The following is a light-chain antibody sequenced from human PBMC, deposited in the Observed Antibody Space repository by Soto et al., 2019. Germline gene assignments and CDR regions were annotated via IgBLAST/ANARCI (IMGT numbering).Light chain of an antibody. CDR1: QSISSNY. CDR2: AAS. Sequence: EIVLTQSPGTLSLSPGERATLSCRASQSISSNYLAWYQHKPGQGPRLLIYAASSRATGIPDRFSGSGSGTFFTLTISRLEPEDFAFYYCQKYGSAFTFGPGTKVDIK. V-gene: IGKV3-20*01. J-gene: IGKJ3*01. CDR3: QKYGSAFT.